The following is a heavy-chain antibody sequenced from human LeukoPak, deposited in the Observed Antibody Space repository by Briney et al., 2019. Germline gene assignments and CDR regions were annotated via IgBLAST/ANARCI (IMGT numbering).Heavy chain of an antibody. CDR2: IYYSGST. Sequence: SETLSLTCTVSGGSISSSSYYWGWIRQPPGKGLEWIGSIYYSGSTYYNPSLKSRVTISVDTSKNQFSLKLSSVTAADTAVYYCARAHYYGSGRVGWFDPWGQGTLVTASS. D-gene: IGHD3-10*01. CDR3: ARAHYYGSGRVGWFDP. J-gene: IGHJ5*02. CDR1: GGSISSSSYY. V-gene: IGHV4-39*07.